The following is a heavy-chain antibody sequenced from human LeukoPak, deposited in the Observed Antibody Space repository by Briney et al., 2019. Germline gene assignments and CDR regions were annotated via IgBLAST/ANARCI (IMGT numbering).Heavy chain of an antibody. Sequence: GGSLRLSCAASGFIFSDYSMNWVRQAPGKGLEWVSYITSDTNTIYYAGSVKGRFTISRDNAKNSLYLQMNSLRAEDTAVYYCARDLGQWEPYDYWGQGTLVTVSS. CDR1: GFIFSDYS. D-gene: IGHD1-26*01. CDR3: ARDLGQWEPYDY. CDR2: ITSDTNTI. J-gene: IGHJ4*02. V-gene: IGHV3-48*04.